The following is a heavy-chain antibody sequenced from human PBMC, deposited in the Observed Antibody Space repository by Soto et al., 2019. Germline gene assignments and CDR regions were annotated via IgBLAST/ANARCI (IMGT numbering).Heavy chain of an antibody. D-gene: IGHD3-22*01. Sequence: PXGSLKISCKGCGYSFSTHWIGWVRQMPGKGLEWMGIIHPGDSETTYNPSFQGQVTISADKSINTAYLQWSSLKASDTAMYYCARVDSGGYNYYYYGMDAWGQGTTVTASS. CDR1: GYSFSTHW. J-gene: IGHJ6*02. CDR2: IHPGDSET. V-gene: IGHV5-51*01. CDR3: ARVDSGGYNYYYYGMDA.